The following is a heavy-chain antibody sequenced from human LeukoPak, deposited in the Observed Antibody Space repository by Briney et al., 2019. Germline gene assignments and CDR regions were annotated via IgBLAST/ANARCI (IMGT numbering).Heavy chain of an antibody. CDR1: GFTFSSYE. D-gene: IGHD3-9*01. CDR3: ANLHFDWSH. CDR2: ISSSGSTI. Sequence: GGSLRLSCAASGFTFSSYEMNWVRQAPGKGLEWVSYISSSGSTIYYADSVKGRFTISRDNAKNTLYLQMNSLRAEDTAVYYCANLHFDWSHWGQGTLVTVSS. J-gene: IGHJ4*02. V-gene: IGHV3-48*03.